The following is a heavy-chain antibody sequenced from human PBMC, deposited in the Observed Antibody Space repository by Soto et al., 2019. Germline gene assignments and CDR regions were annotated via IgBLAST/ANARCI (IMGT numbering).Heavy chain of an antibody. CDR3: ARAPYGATLPGIV. J-gene: IGHJ4*02. D-gene: IGHD2-21*01. Sequence: GGSLRLSCAASGFIFSTYSMNWVRQAPGKGLEWVSFISSSSNTIYYADSVRGRFTIPRDNVKNSLYLQMNSLRDEDTAVYYCARAPYGATLPGIVWGQGTRVTVAS. CDR1: GFIFSTYS. CDR2: ISSSSNTI. V-gene: IGHV3-48*02.